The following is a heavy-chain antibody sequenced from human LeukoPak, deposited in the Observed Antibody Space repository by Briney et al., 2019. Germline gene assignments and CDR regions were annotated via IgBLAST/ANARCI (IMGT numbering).Heavy chain of an antibody. D-gene: IGHD7-27*01. V-gene: IGHV3-23*01. Sequence: PGGSLRLSCAASGFTFSYYTMYWVRQAPGKGLEWVSIIGTSGGGIHYADSVKGRFTISRDNSKNTLYLQMNSLRAEDTAVYYCAIDPNWGVDYWGQGVLVTVSS. J-gene: IGHJ4*02. CDR3: AIDPNWGVDY. CDR2: IGTSGGGI. CDR1: GFTFSYYT.